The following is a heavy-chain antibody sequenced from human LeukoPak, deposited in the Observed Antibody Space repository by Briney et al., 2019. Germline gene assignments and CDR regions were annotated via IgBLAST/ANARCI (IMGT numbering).Heavy chain of an antibody. CDR1: GVSISSSSYY. V-gene: IGHV4-39*07. CDR3: ARDSFASYFDY. D-gene: IGHD3-3*01. Sequence: SETLSLTCTVSGVSISSSSYYWGWIRQPPGKGLEWIGSIYYSGSTYYNPSLKSRVTIPVDTSKNQFSLKLSSVTAADTAVYYCARDSFASYFDYWGQGTLVTVSS. J-gene: IGHJ4*02. CDR2: IYYSGST.